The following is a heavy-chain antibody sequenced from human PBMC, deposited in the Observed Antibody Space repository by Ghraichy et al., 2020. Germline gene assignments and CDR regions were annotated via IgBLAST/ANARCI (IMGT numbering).Heavy chain of an antibody. Sequence: LSLTCAASGFIFSNFGMHWVRQAPGKGLEWVAVISYDGSNKYYADSVKGRFTISRDNSKNTLYLQLNSLRAEDTAVYYCAKDFTVTTDRFHRMDVWGQGTTVTVSS. V-gene: IGHV3-30*18. CDR2: ISYDGSNK. D-gene: IGHD4-17*01. J-gene: IGHJ6*02. CDR1: GFIFSNFG. CDR3: AKDFTVTTDRFHRMDV.